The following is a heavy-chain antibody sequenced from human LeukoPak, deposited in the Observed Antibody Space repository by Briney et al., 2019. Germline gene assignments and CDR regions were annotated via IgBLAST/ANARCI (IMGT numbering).Heavy chain of an antibody. CDR2: MNPNSGGT. V-gene: IGHV1-2*02. D-gene: IGHD3-22*01. J-gene: IGHJ5*02. CDR1: GYTFTSYD. CDR3: ARDSANYYDSSGYSFSNWFDP. Sequence: ASVKVSCKASGYTFTSYDINWVRQATGQGLEWMGWMNPNSGGTNYAQKFQGRVTMTRDTSISTAYMELSRLRSDDTAVYYCARDSANYYDSSGYSFSNWFDPWGQGTLVTVSS.